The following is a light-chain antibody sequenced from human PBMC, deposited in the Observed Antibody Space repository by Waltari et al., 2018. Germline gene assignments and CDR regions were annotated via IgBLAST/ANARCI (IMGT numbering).Light chain of an antibody. CDR1: QSVLSRSNNKNY. Sequence: DIVMTQSPDSLAVSLGERATISCRSSQSVLSRSNNKNYLAWYQQKPGQPPKLLIYWASTRQPGSSDRCSGSGSGTDFSLTITGLQAEDVAIYFCQQYYRGHTFGQGTKLEI. V-gene: IGKV4-1*01. CDR3: QQYYRGHT. CDR2: WAS. J-gene: IGKJ2*01.